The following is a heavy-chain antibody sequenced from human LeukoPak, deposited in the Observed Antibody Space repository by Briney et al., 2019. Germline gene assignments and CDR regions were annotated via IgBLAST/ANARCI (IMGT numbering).Heavy chain of an antibody. CDR2: IYPGDSET. D-gene: IGHD6-6*01. J-gene: IGHJ3*01. V-gene: IGHV5-51*01. CDR1: GYSLSSNW. CDR3: ARRGSRSFGVYSGLDV. Sequence: GKPLQISCLGSGYSLSSNWIGWVRQMPGKGLEWMGFIYPGDSETRYSPYFQGQVTISADKSISTAYVQWTSLKASDTAVYYCARRGSRSFGVYSGLDVWGQGTMVTVS.